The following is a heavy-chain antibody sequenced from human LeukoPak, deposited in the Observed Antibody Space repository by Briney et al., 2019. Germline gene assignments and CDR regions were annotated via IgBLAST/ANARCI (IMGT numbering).Heavy chain of an antibody. Sequence: GASVKVSCKASGYTFTSYGISWVRQAPGQGLEWMGWISAYNGNTNYAQKLQGRVTMTTDTSTSTAYMELRSLRSDDTAVYYCARDGDYLDSSGYPFDYWGQGTLVTVCS. V-gene: IGHV1-18*01. J-gene: IGHJ4*02. CDR2: ISAYNGNT. CDR3: ARDGDYLDSSGYPFDY. CDR1: GYTFTSYG. D-gene: IGHD3-22*01.